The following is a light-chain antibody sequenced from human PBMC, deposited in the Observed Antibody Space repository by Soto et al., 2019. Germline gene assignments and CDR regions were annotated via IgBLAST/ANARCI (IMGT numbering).Light chain of an antibody. J-gene: IGKJ5*01. Sequence: VMTQSPATLSVPPGETATLSCRASQSVGSNLAWYQQKPGQAHRLLVYDASTRDTGIPARFSGSGSGTEFTLTISRLESEDFAVYSCQQYYKWPPITFGQGTRLE. CDR1: QSVGSN. V-gene: IGKV3D-15*01. CDR3: QQYYKWPPIT. CDR2: DAS.